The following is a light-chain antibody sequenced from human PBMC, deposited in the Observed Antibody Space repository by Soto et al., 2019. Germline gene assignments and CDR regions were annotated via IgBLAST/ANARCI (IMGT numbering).Light chain of an antibody. CDR1: QSISSY. Sequence: DIQMTQSPSSLSASVGDRVTITCRASQSISSYLNWYPQKPGKAPTLLIYSASTLQIGVPSRFSGSGSGTDFTLPISSLQPEDFETYYCQPSYNTPRTFGGGTKVEIK. J-gene: IGKJ4*01. V-gene: IGKV1-39*01. CDR3: QPSYNTPRT. CDR2: SAS.